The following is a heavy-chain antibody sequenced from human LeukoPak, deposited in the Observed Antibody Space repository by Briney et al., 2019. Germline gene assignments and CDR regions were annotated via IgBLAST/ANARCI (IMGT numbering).Heavy chain of an antibody. Sequence: SGGSLRLSCAASGFTFSTHWMTWVRQAPGKGLEWVAYIKQDGSEKYYLDSVKGRFTISRDNAKNSLFLQMNSLRAEDTAMYYCATDSRSCRYWGQGTLVTVSS. V-gene: IGHV3-7*03. CDR2: IKQDGSEK. J-gene: IGHJ4*02. CDR1: GFTFSTHW. CDR3: ATDSRSCRY.